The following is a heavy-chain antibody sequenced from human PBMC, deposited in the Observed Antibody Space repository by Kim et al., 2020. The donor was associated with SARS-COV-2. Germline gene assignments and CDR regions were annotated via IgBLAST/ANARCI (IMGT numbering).Heavy chain of an antibody. V-gene: IGHV3-15*01. CDR3: TTHPLGMVFAV. CDR2: TT. Sequence: TTEFAAPVKRRCTISRDDSKNTLYLQMNSLKTEDTAVYYCTTHPLGMVFAVWGRGTLVTVSS. D-gene: IGHD3-16*01. J-gene: IGHJ2*01.